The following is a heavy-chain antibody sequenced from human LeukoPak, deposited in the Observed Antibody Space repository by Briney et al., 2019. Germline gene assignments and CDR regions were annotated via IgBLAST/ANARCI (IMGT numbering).Heavy chain of an antibody. V-gene: IGHV1-69*13. CDR3: ARDSSEFRSLIFH. Sequence: GASVKVSCTASGGTFSSYAINWVRQAPGQGLEWMGGITPMFGTAKYAQKFQGRVTITADESTSTAYMELSSLRSEDTAVYYCARDSSEFRSLIFHWGQGTLVTVSS. D-gene: IGHD3-9*01. J-gene: IGHJ1*01. CDR2: ITPMFGTA. CDR1: GGTFSSYA.